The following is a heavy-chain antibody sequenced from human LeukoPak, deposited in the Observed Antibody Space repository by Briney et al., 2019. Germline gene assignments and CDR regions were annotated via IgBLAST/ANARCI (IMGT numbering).Heavy chain of an antibody. CDR3: TRGAGWLIDY. D-gene: IGHD3-16*01. J-gene: IGHJ4*02. CDR1: GVSISSGDYY. Sequence: SETLSLTCTVSGVSISSGDYYWSWIRQPPGKGLEWIGYIYHSGSTYYNPSLKSRVTISADTSKNHFSLKLNSVTTADTAVYYCTRGAGWLIDYWGQGILVTVSS. CDR2: IYHSGST. V-gene: IGHV4-30-2*01.